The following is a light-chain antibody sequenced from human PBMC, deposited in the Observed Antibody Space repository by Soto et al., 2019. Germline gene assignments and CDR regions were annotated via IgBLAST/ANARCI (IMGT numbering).Light chain of an antibody. Sequence: ETVMTQSPATLSVSPGERGTLSCRASQSVSSNLAWYQQKPGQAPRLLIYGASSRATGIPDRFSGSGSGTDFTLTISRLEPEDLAVYYCQQYGSSSTWTFGQGTKVDIK. V-gene: IGKV3-20*01. CDR3: QQYGSSSTWT. CDR2: GAS. J-gene: IGKJ1*01. CDR1: QSVSSN.